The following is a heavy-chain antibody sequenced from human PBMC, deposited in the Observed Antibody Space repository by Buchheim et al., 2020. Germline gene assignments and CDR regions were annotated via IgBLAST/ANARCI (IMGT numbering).Heavy chain of an antibody. J-gene: IGHJ4*02. V-gene: IGHV3-48*01. CDR2: ISSSSSTL. Sequence: EVQLVESGGGLVQPGGSLRLSCAASGFTFSSYSMIWVRQAPGKGLEWVSYISSSSSTLYYADSVKGRFTISSDNAKHSLYLQMNSLRAEDTAVYYCARGYSYGYRFDYWGQGTL. D-gene: IGHD5-18*01. CDR1: GFTFSSYS. CDR3: ARGYSYGYRFDY.